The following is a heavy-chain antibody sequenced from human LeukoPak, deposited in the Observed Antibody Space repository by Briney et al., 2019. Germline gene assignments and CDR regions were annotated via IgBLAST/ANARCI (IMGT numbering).Heavy chain of an antibody. V-gene: IGHV3-23*01. CDR3: AKESAPYYYYYYYMDV. Sequence: GGSLRLSCAASGFTFSSYAMSWVRQAPGKGLEWVSAISGSGGSTYYADSAKGRFTISRDNSKNTLYLQMNSLRAEDTAVYYCAKESAPYYYYYYYMDVWGKGTTVTVSS. CDR2: ISGSGGST. CDR1: GFTFSSYA. J-gene: IGHJ6*03.